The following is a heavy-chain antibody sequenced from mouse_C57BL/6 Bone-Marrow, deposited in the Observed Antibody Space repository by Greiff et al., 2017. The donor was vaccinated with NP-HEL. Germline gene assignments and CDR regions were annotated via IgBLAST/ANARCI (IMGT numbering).Heavy chain of an antibody. D-gene: IGHD1-1*01. CDR1: GYAFTNYL. J-gene: IGHJ4*01. CDR2: INPGSGGT. Sequence: QVHVKQSGAELVRPGTSVKVSCKASGYAFTNYLIEWVKQRPGQGLEWIGVINPGSGGTNYNEKFKGKATLTADKSSSTAYMQLSSLTSEDSAVYFCARKTIITTVVPYAMDYWGQGTSVTVSS. V-gene: IGHV1-54*01. CDR3: ARKTIITTVVPYAMDY.